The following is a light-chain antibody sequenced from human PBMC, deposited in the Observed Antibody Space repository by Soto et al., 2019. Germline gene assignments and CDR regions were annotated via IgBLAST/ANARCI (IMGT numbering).Light chain of an antibody. V-gene: IGKV3-15*01. CDR3: QQYNNWPLT. CDR2: GAT. J-gene: IGKJ4*01. Sequence: ETVMTQSPATLSVSPGERATLSCRAGQSISNNLAWYQQNPGQAPRLLIYGATTRATGIPSRFSGSGSGTEFTLTISSLQSEDFAVYYCQQYNNWPLTFGGGTTVEIK. CDR1: QSISNN.